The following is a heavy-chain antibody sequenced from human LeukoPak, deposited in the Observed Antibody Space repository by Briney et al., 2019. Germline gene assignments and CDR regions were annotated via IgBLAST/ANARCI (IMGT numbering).Heavy chain of an antibody. CDR3: ARAPTTITMIVVGSGQSPEIDY. V-gene: IGHV1-46*01. D-gene: IGHD3-22*01. CDR2: INPSGGST. J-gene: IGHJ4*02. Sequence: GASVKVSCKASGYTFTGYYMHWVRQAPGQGLEWMGIINPSGGSTSYAQKFQGRVTMTRDMSTSTVYMELSSLRSEDTAVYYCARAPTTITMIVVGSGQSPEIDYWGQGTLVTVSS. CDR1: GYTFTGYY.